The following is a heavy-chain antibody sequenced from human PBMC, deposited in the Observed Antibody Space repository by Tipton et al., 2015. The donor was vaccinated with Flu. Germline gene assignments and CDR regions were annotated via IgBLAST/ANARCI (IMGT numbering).Heavy chain of an antibody. V-gene: IGHV4-38-2*01. J-gene: IGHJ4*02. CDR1: GYSISSGYY. CDR2: IYHSGST. CDR3: ARHTGDSVRGVIDY. D-gene: IGHD3-10*02. Sequence: PGLVKPSETLSLTCAVSGYSISSGYYWGWVRQPPGKGLEWIGTIYHSGSTYYNPSLKSRLTMSVDTSKNQFSLKLSSVTAADTAAYYCARHTGDSVRGVIDYWGQGTLVTVSS.